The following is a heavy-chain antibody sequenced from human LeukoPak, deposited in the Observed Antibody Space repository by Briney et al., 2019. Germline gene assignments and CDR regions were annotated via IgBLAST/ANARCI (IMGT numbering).Heavy chain of an antibody. D-gene: IGHD2-15*01. J-gene: IGHJ4*02. Sequence: SETLSLTCAVYGGSFSGYYWSWIRQPPGKGLEWIGEINHSGSTNYNPSLKSRVTISVDTSKNQFSLKLSSVTAADTAVHYCAREGDCSGGSCYCDYWGQGTLVTVSS. CDR1: GGSFSGYY. CDR2: INHSGST. V-gene: IGHV4-34*01. CDR3: AREGDCSGGSCYCDY.